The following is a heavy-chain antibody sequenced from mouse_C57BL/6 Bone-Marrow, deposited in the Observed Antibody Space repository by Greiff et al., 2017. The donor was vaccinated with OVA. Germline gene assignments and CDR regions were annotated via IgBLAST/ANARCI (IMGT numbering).Heavy chain of an antibody. CDR1: GYTFTSYN. V-gene: IGHV1-12*01. D-gene: IGHD2-3*01. J-gene: IGHJ2*01. CDR3: ARGRIYDGYPYYFDY. Sequence: QVQLQQSGAELVRPGASVKMSCKASGYTFTSYNMHWVKQTPRQGLEWIGAIYPGNGDTSSTQKFKGKATLTVDKSSSTAYMQLSSLTSEDSAVDFCARGRIYDGYPYYFDYWGQGTTLTVSA. CDR2: IYPGNGDT.